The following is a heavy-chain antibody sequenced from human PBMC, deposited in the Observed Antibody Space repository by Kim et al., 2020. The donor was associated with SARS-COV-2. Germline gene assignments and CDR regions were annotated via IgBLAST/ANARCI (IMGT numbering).Heavy chain of an antibody. CDR1: GFTFSSHS. Sequence: GGSLRLSCAASGFTFSSHSMNWVRQAPGKGLEWLSAISSTGKTSYYTDSVNGRFTTSGDTVKNSLYLQKNSLSDDATAIYYSARERCSDVKCFCGGYWG. D-gene: IGHD2-21*01. V-gene: IGHV3-48*02. CDR2: ISSTGKTS. CDR3: ARERCSDVKCFCGGY. J-gene: IGHJ4*01.